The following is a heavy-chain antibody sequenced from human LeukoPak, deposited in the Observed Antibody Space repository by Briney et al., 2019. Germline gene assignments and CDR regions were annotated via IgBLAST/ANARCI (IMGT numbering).Heavy chain of an antibody. CDR3: TTDRYYDNSELQFQH. V-gene: IGHV3-15*01. Sequence: GGSLRLSCAASGFTLNNAWMSWVRQAPGKGLEWLGRIKRETDGGTIDYAAPVKGRFTISRDDSRNTLYLQMDSLKVEDTAVYYCTTDRYYDNSELQFQHWGQGTLVTVSS. D-gene: IGHD3-22*01. CDR2: IKRETDGGTI. J-gene: IGHJ1*01. CDR1: GFTLNNAW.